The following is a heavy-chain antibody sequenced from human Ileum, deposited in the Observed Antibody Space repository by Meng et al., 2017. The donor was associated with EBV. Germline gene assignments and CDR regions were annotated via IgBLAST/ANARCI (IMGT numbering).Heavy chain of an antibody. CDR1: GYTFTSQY. J-gene: IGHJ4*02. D-gene: IGHD6-19*01. CDR3: ARRSGWY. Sequence: QVPLVQSGAEVKKPGASVKVSCKASGYTFTSQYMHWARQAPGQGLERMGTINPSGGSTTYAQKFQGRVTMTRDTSTSTVYMELSSLRSEDTAVYYCARRSGWYWGQGTLVTVSS. CDR2: INPSGGST. V-gene: IGHV1-46*01.